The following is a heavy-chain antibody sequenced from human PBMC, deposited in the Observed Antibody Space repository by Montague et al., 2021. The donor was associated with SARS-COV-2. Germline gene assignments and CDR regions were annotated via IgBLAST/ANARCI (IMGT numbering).Heavy chain of an antibody. CDR3: ARQDTSGWLTFDY. D-gene: IGHD6-19*01. J-gene: IGHJ4*02. V-gene: IGHV6-1*01. CDR1: GDSVSRSTGA. CDR2: TYFRSSFYN. Sequence: CAISGDSVSRSTGAWNWFRQSPSRGLEWLGRTYFRSSFYNDYALSVKSRLNIQPDSAKNQFSLQLTSVTPEDTAIYYCARQDTSGWLTFDYWGQGILVTVSS.